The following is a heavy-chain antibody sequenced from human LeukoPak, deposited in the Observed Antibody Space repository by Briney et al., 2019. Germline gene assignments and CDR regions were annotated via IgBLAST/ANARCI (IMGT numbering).Heavy chain of an antibody. D-gene: IGHD6-25*01. J-gene: IGHJ4*02. V-gene: IGHV3-66*01. Sequence: SISSYYWGWIRQAPGKGLEWVSVIYSGGSTYYADSVKGRFTISRDNSKNTLYLQMNSLRAEDTAVYYCARERGHLDYWGQGTLVTVSS. CDR3: ARERGHLDY. CDR1: SISSYY. CDR2: IYSGGST.